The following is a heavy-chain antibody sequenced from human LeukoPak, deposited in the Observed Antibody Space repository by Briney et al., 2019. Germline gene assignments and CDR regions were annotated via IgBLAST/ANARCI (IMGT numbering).Heavy chain of an antibody. CDR1: GVSFDDYY. V-gene: IGHV4-34*01. CDR2: INHSGYT. Sequence: SETLSLTCAVSGVSFDDYYWSWVRQTPGKGLEWIGEINHSGYTNDNPSLKSRVTLSVDTSRKQFSLNLRSVTVADAGIYFCTRMTRGHDYWGQGTQVTVSS. D-gene: IGHD4-11*01. J-gene: IGHJ4*02. CDR3: TRMTRGHDY.